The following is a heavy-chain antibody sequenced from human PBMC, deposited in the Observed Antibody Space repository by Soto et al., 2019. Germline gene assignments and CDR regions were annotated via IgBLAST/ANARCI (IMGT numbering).Heavy chain of an antibody. CDR2: ISAYNGNT. D-gene: IGHD3-3*01. V-gene: IGHV1-18*01. J-gene: IGHJ6*03. CDR1: GYTFTSYG. Sequence: ASVKVSCKASGYTFTSYGISWVRQAPGQGLEWMGWISAYNGNTNYAQKLQGRVTMTTDTSTSTAYMELRSLRSDDTAVYYCARTPYDFWSGDYYYYYMEVWGKGTTVTVSS. CDR3: ARTPYDFWSGDYYYYYMEV.